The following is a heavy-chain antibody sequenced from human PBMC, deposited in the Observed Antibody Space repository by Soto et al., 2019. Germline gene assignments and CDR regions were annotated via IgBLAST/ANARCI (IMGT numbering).Heavy chain of an antibody. CDR2: INPNSGGT. CDR1: GCTFTGYY. J-gene: IGHJ6*02. V-gene: IGHV1-2*02. D-gene: IGHD3-3*01. Sequence: GASVKVSCKASGCTFTGYYMHWVRQAPGQGLEWMGWINPNSGGTNYAQKFQGRVTMTRDTSISTAYMELSRLRSDDTAVYYCARGMSPRFLEWPEDGMDVWGQGTTVTVSS. CDR3: ARGMSPRFLEWPEDGMDV.